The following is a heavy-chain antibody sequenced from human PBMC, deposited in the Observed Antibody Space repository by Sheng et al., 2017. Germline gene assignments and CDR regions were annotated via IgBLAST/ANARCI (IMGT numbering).Heavy chain of an antibody. J-gene: IGHJ6*03. CDR1: GYTFSIYA. CDR2: ISAHNGNT. Sequence: QVQLVQSGTEVKKPGASVRVSCKASGYTFSIYAISWVRQAPGQGLEWMGWISAHNGNTNYAQKFQNRVTMTIDTSTSTAYMELRSLRPDDTALYYCVRERGVVFNYYYYMDVWGKGTTVTVSS. CDR3: VRERGVVFNYYYYMDV. D-gene: IGHD3-3*01. V-gene: IGHV1-18*01.